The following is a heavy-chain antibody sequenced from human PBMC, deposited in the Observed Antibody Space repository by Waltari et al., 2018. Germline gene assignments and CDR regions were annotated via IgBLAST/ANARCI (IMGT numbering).Heavy chain of an antibody. CDR3: ARDPNDVGAIDY. D-gene: IGHD1-26*01. Sequence: QVQLVQSGAEVKKPGASVKVSCKASGYTFTSYAMHWVRQAPGQRLEWMGWINACNGNTKNSLKSQGRVTITRDTSASTAYMELSSLRSEDTAVYYCARDPNDVGAIDYWGQGTLVTVSS. CDR2: INACNGNT. V-gene: IGHV1-3*01. J-gene: IGHJ4*02. CDR1: GYTFTSYA.